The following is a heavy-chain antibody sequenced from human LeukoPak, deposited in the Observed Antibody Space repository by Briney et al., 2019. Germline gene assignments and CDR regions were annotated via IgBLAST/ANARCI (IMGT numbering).Heavy chain of an antibody. D-gene: IGHD6-19*01. V-gene: IGHV3-23*01. CDR2: ISGSGGST. CDR1: GFTFSSYA. Sequence: GGSLRLSXAASGFTFSSYAMSWVRQAPGKGLEWVSAISGSGGSTYYADSVKGRFTISRDNSKNTLYLQMNSLRAEDTAVYYCAKLQGIAVAGSGYWGQGTLVTVSS. CDR3: AKLQGIAVAGSGY. J-gene: IGHJ4*02.